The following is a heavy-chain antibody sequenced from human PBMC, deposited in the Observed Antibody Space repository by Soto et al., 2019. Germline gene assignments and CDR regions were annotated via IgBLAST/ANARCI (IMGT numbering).Heavy chain of an antibody. CDR1: GGSISSSNW. J-gene: IGHJ4*02. CDR2: IYHSGST. D-gene: IGHD3-22*01. CDR3: ARVSSGRDYYFDY. Sequence: SETLSLTCAVSGGSISSSNWWSWVRQPPGKGLEWIGEIYHSGSTNYNPSLKSRVTISVDKSKNQFSLKLSSVTAADTAVYYCARVSSGRDYYFDYWGQGTLVTVSS. V-gene: IGHV4-4*02.